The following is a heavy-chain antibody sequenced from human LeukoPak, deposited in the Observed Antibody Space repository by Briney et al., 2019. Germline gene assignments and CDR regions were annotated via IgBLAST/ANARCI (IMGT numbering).Heavy chain of an antibody. Sequence: GASVKVSCKASGGTFSSYAINWVRQAPGQGLEWMGWISAYNGNTNYAQKLQGRVTMTTDTSTSTAYMELRSLRSDDTAVYYCARSLNYYDSSGFGAFDIWGQGTMVTVSS. CDR2: ISAYNGNT. D-gene: IGHD3-22*01. CDR1: GGTFSSYA. V-gene: IGHV1-18*01. J-gene: IGHJ3*02. CDR3: ARSLNYYDSSGFGAFDI.